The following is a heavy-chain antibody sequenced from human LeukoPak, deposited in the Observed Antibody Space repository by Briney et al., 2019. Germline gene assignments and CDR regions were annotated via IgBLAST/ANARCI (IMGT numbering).Heavy chain of an antibody. J-gene: IGHJ4*02. D-gene: IGHD5-18*01. CDR3: ARTAMVYYFDY. Sequence: GGSLRLSCAASGFTFSSYGMHWVRQAPGKGLEWVAVIWYDGSNKYYADSVKGRFTISRDNSKNTLYLQMNSLRAEDTAVYYCARTAMVYYFDYWGQGTLVTVSS. CDR1: GFTFSSYG. CDR2: IWYDGSNK. V-gene: IGHV3-33*01.